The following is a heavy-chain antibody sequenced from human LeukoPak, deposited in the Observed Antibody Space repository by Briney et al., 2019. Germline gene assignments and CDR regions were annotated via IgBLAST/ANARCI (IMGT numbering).Heavy chain of an antibody. CDR1: GGTFNTYA. J-gene: IGHJ5*02. Sequence: GASVKVSCKASGGTFNTYAINWVRQAPGQGLEWMGGIIPIFGTTNSAQKFQARVTFTADKSTSTVYMEMCSLRSEDTAVYYCVRDRGEYKYGYFRGFVYNWFDPWGQGTLVTVSS. CDR2: IIPIFGTT. CDR3: VRDRGEYKYGYFRGFVYNWFDP. D-gene: IGHD3-10*01. V-gene: IGHV1-69*06.